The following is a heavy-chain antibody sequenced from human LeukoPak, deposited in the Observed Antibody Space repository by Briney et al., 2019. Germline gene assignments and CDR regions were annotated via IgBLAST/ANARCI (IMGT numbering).Heavy chain of an antibody. J-gene: IGHJ6*02. CDR1: GGPISSGGYY. D-gene: IGHD2-15*01. CDR2: IYYSGST. CDR3: AKDLSRYYYYGTDV. Sequence: SQTLSLTCTVSGGPISSGGYYWSWIRQHPGKGLEWIGYIYYSGSTYYNPSLKSRVTISVDTSKNQFSLKLSSVTAADTAVYYCAKDLSRYYYYGTDVWGQGTTVTVSS. V-gene: IGHV4-31*03.